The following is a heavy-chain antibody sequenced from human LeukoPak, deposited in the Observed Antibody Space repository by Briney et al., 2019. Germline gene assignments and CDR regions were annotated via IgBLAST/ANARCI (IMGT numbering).Heavy chain of an antibody. CDR2: IRSDGSDT. D-gene: IGHD1-1*01. CDR1: GFTFSDTW. V-gene: IGHV3-74*01. Sequence: GGSLRLSCAASGFTFSDTWMHWVRQAPGKGLVWVSRIRSDGSDTRYAESVKGRFTISRDNAKNSLYLQMNSLRAEDTAVYYCAGGTTWAYWGQGTLVTVSS. J-gene: IGHJ4*02. CDR3: AGGTTWAY.